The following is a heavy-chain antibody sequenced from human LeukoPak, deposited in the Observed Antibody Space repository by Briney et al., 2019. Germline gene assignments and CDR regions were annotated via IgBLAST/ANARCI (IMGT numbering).Heavy chain of an antibody. CDR3: ARDRVVVVPAATDRAFDI. Sequence: ASVKVSCKASGYTFTGYYMHWVRQAPGQGLEWVGWINPNSGGTNYAQKFQGRVTMTRDTSISTAYMELSRLRSDDTAVYYCARDRVVVVPAATDRAFDIWDQGTMVTVSS. D-gene: IGHD2-2*01. CDR2: INPNSGGT. J-gene: IGHJ3*02. V-gene: IGHV1-2*02. CDR1: GYTFTGYY.